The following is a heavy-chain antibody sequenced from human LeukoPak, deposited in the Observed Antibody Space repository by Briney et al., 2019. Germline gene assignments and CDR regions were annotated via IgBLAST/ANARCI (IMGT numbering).Heavy chain of an antibody. J-gene: IGHJ5*02. D-gene: IGHD3-22*01. Sequence: GGSLRLSCAASGFTLSSYAMHWVRQAPGKGLEYVSAISSNGGSTYYANSVKGRFTISRDNAKNTLNLQMNSLRAEDTAVYYCARDLGQYYDTSDNWFDPWGQGTLVTVSS. CDR2: ISSNGGST. CDR3: ARDLGQYYDTSDNWFDP. CDR1: GFTLSSYA. V-gene: IGHV3-64*01.